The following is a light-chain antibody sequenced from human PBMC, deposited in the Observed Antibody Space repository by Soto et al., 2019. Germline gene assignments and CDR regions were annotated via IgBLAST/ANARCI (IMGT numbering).Light chain of an antibody. V-gene: IGLV2-14*03. J-gene: IGLJ2*01. Sequence: QSVLTQPASVSGSPGQSITISCTGTSSDVGGYNYVSWYQQHPGKAPRLIIYDVSNRPSGVSNRFSGSKSGNTASLTISGLQADDEADYYCNSYTSSTTAVFGGGTKPPS. CDR2: DVS. CDR3: NSYTSSTTAV. CDR1: SSDVGGYNY.